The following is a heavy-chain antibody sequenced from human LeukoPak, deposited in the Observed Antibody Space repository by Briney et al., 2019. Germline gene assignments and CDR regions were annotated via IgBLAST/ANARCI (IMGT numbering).Heavy chain of an antibody. CDR1: GGSFSGYY. V-gene: IGHV4-34*01. CDR2: INHSGST. Sequence: PSETLSLTCAVYGGSFSGYYWSWIRQPPGKGLEWIGEINHSGSTNYNPSLKSRVTISVDTSKNQFSLKLSSVTAADTAVYYCARGGKRDSYGYWPNYYYYMDVWGKGTTVTVSS. D-gene: IGHD5-18*01. CDR3: ARGGKRDSYGYWPNYYYYMDV. J-gene: IGHJ6*03.